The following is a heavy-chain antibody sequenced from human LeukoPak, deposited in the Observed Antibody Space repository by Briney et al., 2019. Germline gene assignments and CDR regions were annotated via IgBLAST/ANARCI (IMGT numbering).Heavy chain of an antibody. J-gene: IGHJ6*03. Sequence: GGSLRLSCAASGFTFSSYGMHWVRQAPGKGLEWVAFIRYDGSNKYYADSVKGRFTISRDNSKNTLYLQMNSLRAEDTAVYYCAKDVRGAYYYYYYMDVWGKGTTVTISS. V-gene: IGHV3-30*02. D-gene: IGHD3-10*01. CDR2: IRYDGSNK. CDR1: GFTFSSYG. CDR3: AKDVRGAYYYYYYMDV.